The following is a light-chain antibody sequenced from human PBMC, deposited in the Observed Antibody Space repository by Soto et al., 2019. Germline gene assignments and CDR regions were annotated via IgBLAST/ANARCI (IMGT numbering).Light chain of an antibody. CDR2: GPS. V-gene: IGKV3-20*01. CDR1: QSVDNNH. J-gene: IGKJ5*01. CDR3: QQYGNSPPGT. Sequence: TVLTQSPGTLYFSPVERATLSFRSSQSVDNNHVAWYQQRRGLPPRLLIYGPSNRATGIPDRFSGSGSGTDFTLTISRLEPEDFAVYFCQQYGNSPPGTFGQGTRLEIK.